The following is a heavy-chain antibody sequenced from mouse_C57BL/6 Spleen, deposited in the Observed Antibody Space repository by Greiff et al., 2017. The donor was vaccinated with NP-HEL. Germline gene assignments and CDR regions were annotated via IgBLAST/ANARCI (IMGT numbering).Heavy chain of an antibody. J-gene: IGHJ1*03. V-gene: IGHV1-64*01. CDR3: ARVGRGATGYFDV. D-gene: IGHD6-1*01. CDR2: IHPNSGST. Sequence: QVQLQQPGAELVKPGASVKLSCKASGYTFTSYWMHWVKQRPGQGLEWIGMIHPNSGSTNYNEKFKSKATLTVDKPSSTAYMQLSSLTSEDSAVYYCARVGRGATGYFDVWGTGTTVTVSS. CDR1: GYTFTSYW.